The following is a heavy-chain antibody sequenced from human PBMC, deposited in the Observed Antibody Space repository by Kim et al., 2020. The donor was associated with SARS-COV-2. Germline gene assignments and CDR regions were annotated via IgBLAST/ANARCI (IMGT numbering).Heavy chain of an antibody. D-gene: IGHD3-10*01. J-gene: IGHJ6*02. CDR2: IYYSGST. V-gene: IGHV4-39*07. Sequence: ETLSLTCTLSGGSISSSSYYWGWIRQPPGKGLEWIGSIYYSGSTSYNPSLETRVTISVDTSKNQFSLNLSSVTAADTAIYYCARDRSYYFGSGRQGGMDVWGQGTTVTVSS. CDR1: GGSISSSSYY. CDR3: ARDRSYYFGSGRQGGMDV.